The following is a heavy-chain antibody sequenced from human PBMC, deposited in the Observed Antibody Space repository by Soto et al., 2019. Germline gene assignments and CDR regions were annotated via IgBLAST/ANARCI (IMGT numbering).Heavy chain of an antibody. CDR2: ISYDGSNK. CDR1: GFTFSSYA. Sequence: PGGSLRLSCAASGFTFSSYAMHWVRQAPGKGLEWVAVISYDGSNKYYADSVKGRFTISRDNSKNTLYLQMNSLRAEDTAVYYCAKVKGRGHYDILTGIWGQGTLVTVSS. J-gene: IGHJ4*02. CDR3: AKVKGRGHYDILTGI. D-gene: IGHD3-9*01. V-gene: IGHV3-30-3*01.